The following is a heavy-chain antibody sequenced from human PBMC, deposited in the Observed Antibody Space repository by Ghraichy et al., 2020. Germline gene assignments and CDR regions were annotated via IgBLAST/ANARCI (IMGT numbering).Heavy chain of an antibody. D-gene: IGHD3-22*01. CDR3: TTDRYYDSSGYRHVYYYGMDV. CDR1: GFTFSNAW. V-gene: IGHV3-15*01. CDR2: IKSKTDGGTT. Sequence: GGSLRLSCAASGFTFSNAWMSWVRQAPGKGLEWVGRIKSKTDGGTTDYAAPVKGRFTISRDDSKNTLYLQMNSLKTEDTAVYYCTTDRYYDSSGYRHVYYYGMDVWGQGTTVTVSS. J-gene: IGHJ6*02.